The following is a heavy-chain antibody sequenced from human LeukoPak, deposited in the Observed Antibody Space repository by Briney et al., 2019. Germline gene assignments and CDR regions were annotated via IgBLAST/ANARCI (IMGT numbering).Heavy chain of an antibody. CDR3: ARDKDTAMVGDY. CDR2: INPNSGGT. Sequence: ASVKVSCKASGYTFTGHYMHWVRQAPGQGLEWMGWINPNSGGTNHAQNFQGRVTMTRDTSISSAYMELSSLRSDDTAVYYCARDKDTAMVGDYWGQGTLLTVSS. D-gene: IGHD5-18*01. V-gene: IGHV1-2*02. CDR1: GYTFTGHY. J-gene: IGHJ4*02.